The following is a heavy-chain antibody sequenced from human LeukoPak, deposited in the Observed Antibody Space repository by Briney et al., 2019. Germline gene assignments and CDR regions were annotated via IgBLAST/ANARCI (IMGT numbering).Heavy chain of an antibody. CDR2: ISSSSSYT. D-gene: IGHD4-11*01. CDR1: GFTFSDYY. CDR3: ARAPHYSNYGPYYYGMDV. Sequence: GGSLRLSCAAPGFTFSDYYMSWIRQAPGKGLEWVSYISSSSSYTNYADSVKGRFTISRDNAKNSLYLQMNSLRAEDTAVYYCARAPHYSNYGPYYYGMDVWGQGTTVTVSS. J-gene: IGHJ6*02. V-gene: IGHV3-11*06.